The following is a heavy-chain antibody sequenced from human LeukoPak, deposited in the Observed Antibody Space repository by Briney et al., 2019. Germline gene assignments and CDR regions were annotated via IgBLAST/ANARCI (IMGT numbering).Heavy chain of an antibody. CDR1: GFTFSSYW. Sequence: GGSLRLSCAASGFTFSSYWMHWVRQAPGKGLVWVPRINSDGSSTSYADSVKGRFTISRDNAKNTLYLQMNSLRAEDTAVYYCAREDNSYGAIDYWGQGTLVTVSS. CDR2: INSDGSST. J-gene: IGHJ4*02. V-gene: IGHV3-74*01. D-gene: IGHD5-18*01. CDR3: AREDNSYGAIDY.